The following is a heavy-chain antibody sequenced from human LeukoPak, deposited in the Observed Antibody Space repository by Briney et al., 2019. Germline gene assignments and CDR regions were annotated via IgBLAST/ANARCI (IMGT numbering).Heavy chain of an antibody. V-gene: IGHV5-51*01. CDR2: IYPGDSDT. Sequence: GESLKISCKGSGYSFTNYWIGWVRQMPGKGLEWMGIIYPGDSDTRYSPSFQGQVTISADKSISTAYLQWSSLKASDTAMYHCARLLVATTLRGPFDYWGQETLVTVSS. CDR3: ARLLVATTLRGPFDY. D-gene: IGHD2/OR15-2a*01. CDR1: GYSFTNYW. J-gene: IGHJ4*02.